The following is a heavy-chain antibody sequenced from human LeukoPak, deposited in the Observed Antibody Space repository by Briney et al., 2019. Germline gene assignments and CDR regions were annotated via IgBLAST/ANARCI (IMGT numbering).Heavy chain of an antibody. D-gene: IGHD5-18*01. J-gene: IGHJ4*02. Sequence: PGGSLRLSCAASGFTFSSYGMHWVRQAPGKGLEWVAVIWSNGSDIYYADSVKGRFTISRDNSKNTLYLQMNSLRAEDTAVYYCARTRLQLWLGDFDYWGQGTLVTVSS. CDR3: ARTRLQLWLGDFDY. CDR2: IWSNGSDI. V-gene: IGHV3-33*08. CDR1: GFTFSSYG.